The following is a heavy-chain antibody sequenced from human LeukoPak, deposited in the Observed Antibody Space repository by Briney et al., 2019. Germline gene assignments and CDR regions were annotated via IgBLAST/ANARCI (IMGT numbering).Heavy chain of an antibody. CDR1: GFSVSTNY. D-gene: IGHD3-3*01. J-gene: IGHJ4*02. CDR2: ISNHGTT. V-gene: IGHV3-53*01. CDR3: ARDNTISGHYEVGY. Sequence: GGSLRLSCAASGFSVSTNYMIWVRQAPGMGLECVSVISNHGTTYYADSVKGRFSISRDDSKNTVFLQMNSLRAEDTAVYYCARDNTISGHYEVGYWGQGTLVTVSS.